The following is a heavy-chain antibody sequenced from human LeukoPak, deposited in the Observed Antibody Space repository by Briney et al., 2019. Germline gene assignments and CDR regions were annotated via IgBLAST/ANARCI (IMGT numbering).Heavy chain of an antibody. Sequence: PSETLSLTCTVSGGSISSGGYYWSWIRQPPGKGLEWIGYIYYSGSTNYNPSLKSRVTISVDTSKNQFSLKLSSVTAADTAVYYCARFAYYYYYGMDVWGQGTTVTVSS. J-gene: IGHJ6*02. CDR1: GGSISSGGYY. CDR3: ARFAYYYYYGMDV. CDR2: IYYSGST. V-gene: IGHV4-61*08.